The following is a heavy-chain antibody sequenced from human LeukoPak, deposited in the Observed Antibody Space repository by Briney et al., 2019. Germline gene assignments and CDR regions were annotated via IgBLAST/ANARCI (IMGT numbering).Heavy chain of an antibody. D-gene: IGHD5-12*01. CDR2: IIPIFGTA. CDR3: ARCRRDISRHYYYMDV. Sequence: SVKVSCKASGGTFSSYAISWVRQAPGQGLEWMGGIIPIFGTANYAQKFQGRVTITADESTSTAYMELSSLRSEDTAVYYCARCRRDISRHYYYMDVWGKGTTVTISS. V-gene: IGHV1-69*13. J-gene: IGHJ6*03. CDR1: GGTFSSYA.